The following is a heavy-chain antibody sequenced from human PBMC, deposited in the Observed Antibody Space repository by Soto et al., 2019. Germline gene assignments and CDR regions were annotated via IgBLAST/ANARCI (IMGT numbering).Heavy chain of an antibody. CDR3: TRDASRDSSARGWFDP. V-gene: IGHV3-21*01. CDR1: GFTFRSFT. D-gene: IGHD6-13*01. Sequence: GGSLRLACAASGFTFRSFTMNWVRQSPGKGLEWVSTISSNSAYIYYTDALRGRFTISRDNAKNSLHLQMNSLRAEDTAVYYCTRDASRDSSARGWFDPWGPGTLVTVSS. J-gene: IGHJ5*02. CDR2: ISSNSAYI.